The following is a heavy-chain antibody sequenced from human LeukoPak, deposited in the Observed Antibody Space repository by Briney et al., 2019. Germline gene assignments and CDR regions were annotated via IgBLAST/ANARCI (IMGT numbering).Heavy chain of an antibody. CDR3: GSSTRSSSGSYS. CDR2: INPNSGGT. J-gene: IGHJ4*02. Sequence: ASVKVSCKASGYTFTGYYMHWVRQASGQGLEWMGWINPNSGGTNYAQKFQGRVTMTRDTSISTAYMEMSRLRSDDTAVYYCGSSTRSSSGSYSWGQGTLVTVSS. CDR1: GYTFTGYY. D-gene: IGHD6-19*01. V-gene: IGHV1-2*02.